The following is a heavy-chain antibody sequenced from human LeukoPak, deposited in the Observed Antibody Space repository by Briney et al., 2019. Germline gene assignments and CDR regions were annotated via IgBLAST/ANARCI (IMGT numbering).Heavy chain of an antibody. V-gene: IGHV4-39*01. D-gene: IGHD6-13*01. Sequence: PSDTLSLTCTVSGGSISSGSYYWGWIRKPPGKGLEWIGNIYYSGSTYYNPSLKSRVTISVDTSKNQFSLKLSSVTAADTAVYYCARRSAGNHRNLNFDFWGQGTLVTVSS. CDR2: IYYSGST. J-gene: IGHJ4*02. CDR1: GGSISSGSYY. CDR3: ARRSAGNHRNLNFDF.